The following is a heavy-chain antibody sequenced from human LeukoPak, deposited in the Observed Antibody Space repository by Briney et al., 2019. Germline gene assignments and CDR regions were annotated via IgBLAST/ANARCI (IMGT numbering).Heavy chain of an antibody. Sequence: GGSLRLSCAASGFTFSTYSMNWLRLAPGKGLEWVSSISPDSNYIYYVDSVKGRFTISRDNAKSSLYLQMNSLRAEDTAVYYCAKDNYYDSRRASAFDIWGQGTMVTVSS. CDR1: GFTFSTYS. CDR2: ISPDSNYI. V-gene: IGHV3-21*01. CDR3: AKDNYYDSRRASAFDI. J-gene: IGHJ3*02. D-gene: IGHD3-22*01.